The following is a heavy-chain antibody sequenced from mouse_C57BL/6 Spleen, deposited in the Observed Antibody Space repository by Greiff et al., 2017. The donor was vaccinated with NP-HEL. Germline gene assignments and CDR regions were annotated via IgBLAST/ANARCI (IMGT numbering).Heavy chain of an antibody. CDR1: GFSLSTFGMG. D-gene: IGHD2-2*01. Sequence: QVTLKESGPGILQPSQTLSLTCSFSGFSLSTFGMGVGWIRQPSGKGLEWLAHIWWDDDKYYNPALKSRLTISKDTSKNQVYLKITNVDTADTATYCCARMAWLRSYYFDCWGQGTTLTVSS. CDR2: IWWDDDK. V-gene: IGHV8-8*01. CDR3: ARMAWLRSYYFDC. J-gene: IGHJ2*01.